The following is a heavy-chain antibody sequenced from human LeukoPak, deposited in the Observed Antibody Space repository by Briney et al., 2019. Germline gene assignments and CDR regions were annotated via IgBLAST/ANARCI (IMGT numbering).Heavy chain of an antibody. CDR1: GGSFSSGGYY. CDR3: THSSCRYYYYGMDV. CDR2: IYYSGST. D-gene: IGHD5-18*01. Sequence: SETLSLTCTVSGGSFSSGGYYWSWIRQHPGKGLEWIGYIYYSGSTYYNPSLKSRVTISVATSKNQFSLKLSSATASDTAVYYCTHSSCRYYYYGMDVWGQGTTVTVSS. J-gene: IGHJ6*02. V-gene: IGHV4-31*03.